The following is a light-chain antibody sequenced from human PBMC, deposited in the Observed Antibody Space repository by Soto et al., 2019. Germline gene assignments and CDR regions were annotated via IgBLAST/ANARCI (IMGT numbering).Light chain of an antibody. CDR1: RSLLHINGQNY. CDR2: LGS. V-gene: IGKV2-28*01. CDR3: MQGLPTPLT. J-gene: IGKJ4*01. Sequence: VMTQSPLSLPVTPGEPASISCRSSRSLLHINGQNYLDWYLQKPGQSPQLLIYLGSNRASGVPDRFSGSGSGTDFTLQISRVEAEDAGVYYCMQGLPTPLTFGGGTKLEIK.